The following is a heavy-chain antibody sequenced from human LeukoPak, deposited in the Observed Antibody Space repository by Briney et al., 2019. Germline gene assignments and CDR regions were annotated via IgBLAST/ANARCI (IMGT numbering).Heavy chain of an antibody. D-gene: IGHD3-22*01. CDR1: GYTFTSYG. CDR3: ATGLDDSSGYYYVPLDY. Sequence: ASVKVSCKASGYTFTSYGISWVRQAPGQGLEWMGWISAYNGNTNYAQKLQGRVTMTTDTSTSTAYMELSSLRSEDTAVYYCATGLDDSSGYYYVPLDYWGQGTLVTVSS. J-gene: IGHJ4*02. CDR2: ISAYNGNT. V-gene: IGHV1-18*01.